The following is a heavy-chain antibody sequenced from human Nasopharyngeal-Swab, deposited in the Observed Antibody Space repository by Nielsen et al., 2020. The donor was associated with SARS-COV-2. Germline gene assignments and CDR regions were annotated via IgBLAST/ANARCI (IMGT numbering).Heavy chain of an antibody. D-gene: IGHD6-19*01. CDR1: GFTIRSYA. Sequence: SLKTSCAFSGFTIRSYAMHWVRQDPGQGLEWVAVISYDGSNKYYADSVKGRFTISRDNSKNTLYLQMNSLRAEDTAVYYCARGGAVAAHYYYYYGMDVWGQGTTVTVSS. V-gene: IGHV3-30-3*01. CDR3: ARGGAVAAHYYYYYGMDV. CDR2: ISYDGSNK. J-gene: IGHJ6*02.